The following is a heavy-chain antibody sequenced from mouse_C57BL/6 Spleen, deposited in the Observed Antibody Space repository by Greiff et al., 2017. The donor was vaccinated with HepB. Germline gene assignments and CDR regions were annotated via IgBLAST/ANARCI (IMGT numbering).Heavy chain of an antibody. V-gene: IGHV3-6*01. D-gene: IGHD1-1*01. J-gene: IGHJ1*03. CDR3: ASGGLTTVVADV. Sequence: EVQLQESGPGLVKPSQSLSLTCSVTGYSITSGYYWNWIRQFPGNKLEWMGYIRYDGSTNYNPSLKNRISITRDTSKNQFFLKLNSVTTEDTATYYCASGGLTTVVADVWGTGTTVTVSS. CDR2: IRYDGST. CDR1: GYSITSGYY.